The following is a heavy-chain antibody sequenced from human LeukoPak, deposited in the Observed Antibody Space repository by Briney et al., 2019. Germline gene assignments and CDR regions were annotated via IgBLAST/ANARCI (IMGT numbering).Heavy chain of an antibody. Sequence: GASVKVSCKASGGTFSSYAISWVRQAPGQGLEWMGGIIPIFGTANYAQKFQGRVTITADESTSTAYMELSSLRSEDTAVYYCFVLLWFGELFPIFDYWGQGTLVTVSS. CDR3: FVLLWFGELFPIFDY. V-gene: IGHV1-69*13. CDR2: IIPIFGTA. D-gene: IGHD3-10*01. CDR1: GGTFSSYA. J-gene: IGHJ4*02.